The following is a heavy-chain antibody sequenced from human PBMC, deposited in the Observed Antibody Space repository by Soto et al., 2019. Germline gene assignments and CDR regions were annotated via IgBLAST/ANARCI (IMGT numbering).Heavy chain of an antibody. J-gene: IGHJ5*02. CDR2: ISGSGGST. CDR1: GFTFSSYA. V-gene: IGHV3-23*01. CDR3: ANFYSILGFDP. D-gene: IGHD2-15*01. Sequence: LRLSCAASGFTFSSYAMSWVRQAPGEGLEWVSAISGSGGSTYYADSVKGRFTISRDNSKNTLYLQMNSLRAEDTAVYYCANFYSILGFDPWGQGTLVTVSS.